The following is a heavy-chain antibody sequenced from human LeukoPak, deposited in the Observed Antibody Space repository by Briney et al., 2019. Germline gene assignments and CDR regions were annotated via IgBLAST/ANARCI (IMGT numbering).Heavy chain of an antibody. D-gene: IGHD2-15*01. CDR1: GFTFSTYA. Sequence: GGSLRLSCAASGFTFSTYAMSWVRQAPGKGLEWVSTISASGGSTYYADSVKGRFTISRDNSKNTLYLQMNSLRAEDTVGYYCARLRGGECDYWGQGTLVSV. CDR3: ARLRGGECDY. J-gene: IGHJ4*02. V-gene: IGHV3-23*01. CDR2: ISASGGST.